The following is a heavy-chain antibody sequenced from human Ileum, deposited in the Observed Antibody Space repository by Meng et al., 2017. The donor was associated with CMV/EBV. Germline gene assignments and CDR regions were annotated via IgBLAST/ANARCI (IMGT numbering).Heavy chain of an antibody. V-gene: IGHV3-30*02. CDR3: AKDRDYSTAWNKYLHP. CDR1: GFTFSTYA. CDR2: VRSDGGDK. Sequence: SGFTFSTYAMHWVRQAPGKGLGWVALVRSDGGDKFYKDSVKGRFTISRDNSKNTLYLQMNSLRAEDTAVYFCAKDRDYSTAWNKYLHPWGQGTLVTVSS. D-gene: IGHD1/OR15-1a*01. J-gene: IGHJ1*01.